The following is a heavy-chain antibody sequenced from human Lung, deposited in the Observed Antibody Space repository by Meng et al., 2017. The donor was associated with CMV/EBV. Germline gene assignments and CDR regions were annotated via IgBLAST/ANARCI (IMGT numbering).Heavy chain of an antibody. CDR2: ISSSSSYI. Sequence: ESLKISCAASGFTFSSYSMNWVRQAPGKGLEWVSSISSSSSYIYYADSVTGRFTISRDNAKNSLYLQMNSLRAEDTAVYYCARGVTTVTTHWFDSWGQGTXVTVSS. CDR3: ARGVTTVTTHWFDS. CDR1: GFTFSSYS. V-gene: IGHV3-21*01. J-gene: IGHJ5*01. D-gene: IGHD4-17*01.